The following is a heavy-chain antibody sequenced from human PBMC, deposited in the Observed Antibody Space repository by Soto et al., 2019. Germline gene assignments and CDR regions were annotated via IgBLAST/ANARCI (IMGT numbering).Heavy chain of an antibody. CDR2: ISSSGSII. J-gene: IGHJ4*02. CDR3: AGDVGYCDSDGYFDY. Sequence: GGSLRLSCAASGFTFSDYYMSWIRQAPGKGLEWVSYISSSGSIIYYADSVKGRFTISRDNAKNSLYLQMNSLRAEDTAVYYCAGDVGYCDSDGYFDYWGQGTLVTVSS. D-gene: IGHD3-22*01. V-gene: IGHV3-11*01. CDR1: GFTFSDYY.